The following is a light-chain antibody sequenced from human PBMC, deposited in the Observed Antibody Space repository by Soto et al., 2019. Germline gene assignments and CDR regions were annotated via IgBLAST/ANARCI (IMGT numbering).Light chain of an antibody. J-gene: IGKJ1*01. CDR3: QHYNNWPPWT. V-gene: IGKV3-15*01. Sequence: EIVMTQSPATLSLSPGERATLSCRASQSVSSNLAWYQQKPGQAPRLLIYGASTRATGVPARFSGSGSGTEFTLTISSLQSEDFAVYYCQHYNNWPPWTFGQGTKVEI. CDR2: GAS. CDR1: QSVSSN.